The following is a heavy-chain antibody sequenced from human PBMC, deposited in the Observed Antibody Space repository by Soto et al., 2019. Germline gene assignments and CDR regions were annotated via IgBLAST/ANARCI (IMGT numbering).Heavy chain of an antibody. CDR2: TSYDGSDK. Sequence: QVQLVESGGGVVQPGTSLRVSSVGSGFTFRSYVMHWVLQAPGKGLEWVALTSYDGSDKYYDDSVRGRFTISRDNSRNTVDLQMDSLRLEDTALYYCARWGATGGLDVWGQGTLVSVSS. D-gene: IGHD3-16*01. CDR3: ARWGATGGLDV. V-gene: IGHV3-30*19. J-gene: IGHJ1*01. CDR1: GFTFRSYV.